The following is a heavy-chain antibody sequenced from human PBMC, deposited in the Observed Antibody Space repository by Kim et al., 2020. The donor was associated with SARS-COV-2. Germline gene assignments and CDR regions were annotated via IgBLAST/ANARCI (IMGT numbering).Heavy chain of an antibody. V-gene: IGHV1-2*06. CDR1: GYILTGYY. J-gene: IGHJ4*02. CDR3: TRGGGENCSGGSCYLLNY. Sequence: ASVKVSCKASGYILTGYYMHWVRQAPGQGLEWLGRINPNSGGTNYAQKFQGRVTMTRDPSISTAYMELSRLTSDDSAVYFCTRGGGENCSGGSCYLLNYWGPGTLVTVSS. D-gene: IGHD2-15*01. CDR2: INPNSGGT.